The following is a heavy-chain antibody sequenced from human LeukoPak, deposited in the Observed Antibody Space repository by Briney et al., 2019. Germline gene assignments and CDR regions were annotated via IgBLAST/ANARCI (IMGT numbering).Heavy chain of an antibody. D-gene: IGHD5-18*01. CDR2: INPNSGGT. CDR3: ARDVGSGYSYGFDY. V-gene: IGHV1-2*06. J-gene: IGHJ4*02. Sequence: ASVKVSCKASGYTFTGYYMHWVRQAPGQGPEWMGRINPNSGGTNYAQKFQGRVTMTRDTSISTAYMELSRLRSDDTAVYYCARDVGSGYSYGFDYWGQGTLVTVSS. CDR1: GYTFTGYY.